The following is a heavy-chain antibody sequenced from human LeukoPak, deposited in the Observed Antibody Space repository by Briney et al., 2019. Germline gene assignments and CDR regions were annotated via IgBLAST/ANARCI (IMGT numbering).Heavy chain of an antibody. CDR1: GGSIRSSNYY. J-gene: IGHJ4*02. CDR3: AREKVVVVAATRGLFDY. Sequence: SETLSLTCTVSGGSIRSSNYYWGWIRQPPGKGLQWIGSIYYSGSTYYNPSLKSRVTISVDTSKNQFSLKLSSVTAADTAVYYCAREKVVVVAATRGLFDYWGQGTLVTVSS. V-gene: IGHV4-39*07. D-gene: IGHD2-15*01. CDR2: IYYSGST.